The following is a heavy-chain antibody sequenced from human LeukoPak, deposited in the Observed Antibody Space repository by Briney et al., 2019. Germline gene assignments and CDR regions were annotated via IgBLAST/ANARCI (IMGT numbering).Heavy chain of an antibody. CDR1: GFTFSRYA. Sequence: GGSVRLSWAASGFTFSRYAMSWVRQPAGKGLEWVSAFSGSGTSTYYAGPVKGRSTISSDNSKNPLYLQMTGLSAEDTAVYYCEKDRGEWELPYYFDYWGQGTLVTVSS. CDR2: FSGSGTST. J-gene: IGHJ4*02. D-gene: IGHD1-26*01. V-gene: IGHV3-23*01. CDR3: EKDRGEWELPYYFDY.